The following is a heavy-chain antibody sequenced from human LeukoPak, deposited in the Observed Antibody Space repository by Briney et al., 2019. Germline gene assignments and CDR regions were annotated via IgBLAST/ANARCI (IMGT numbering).Heavy chain of an antibody. V-gene: IGHV1-18*01. CDR1: GYTFTSYG. CDR3: ARAPSYYDSSGYYVGTEFDY. J-gene: IGHJ4*02. D-gene: IGHD3-22*01. CDR2: ISAYNGNT. Sequence: GASVKVSCKASGYTFTSYGISWVRQAPGQGPEWMGWISAYNGNTNYAQKLQGRVTMTTDTSTSTAYMELRSLRSDDTAVYYCARAPSYYDSSGYYVGTEFDYWGQGTLVTVSS.